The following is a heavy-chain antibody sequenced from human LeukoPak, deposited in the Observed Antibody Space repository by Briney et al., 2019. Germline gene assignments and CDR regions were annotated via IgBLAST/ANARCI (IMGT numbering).Heavy chain of an antibody. V-gene: IGHV1-69*13. CDR1: GGTFRTFA. CDR2: IIPIFGIP. Sequence: GASVKVSCKASGGTFRTFAISWVRQAPGQGLEWMGGIIPIFGIPDSAQKFQGRLTITVDESTTTAYMELSSLRSDDTAIYYCGLSGNYYYYYMDVWGKGTTVTVSS. D-gene: IGHD6-25*01. J-gene: IGHJ6*03. CDR3: GLSGNYYYYYMDV.